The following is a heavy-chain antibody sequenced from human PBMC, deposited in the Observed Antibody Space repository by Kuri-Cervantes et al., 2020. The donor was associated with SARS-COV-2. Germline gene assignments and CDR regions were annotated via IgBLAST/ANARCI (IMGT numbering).Heavy chain of an antibody. CDR3: ARDSPFSQLGGLFHH. J-gene: IGHJ4*02. CDR2: INPNSGGT. Sequence: ASVKVSCKASGYTFTGYYMHWVRQAPGQGLEWMGWINPNSGGTNYAQKFQGRVTMTRDTSISTAYMELSRLRSDDTAVYYCARDSPFSQLGGLFHHWGQGTLVTVSS. D-gene: IGHD6-6*01. V-gene: IGHV1-2*02. CDR1: GYTFTGYY.